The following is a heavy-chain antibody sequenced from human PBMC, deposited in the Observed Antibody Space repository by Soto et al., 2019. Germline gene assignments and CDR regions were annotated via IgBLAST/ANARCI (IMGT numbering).Heavy chain of an antibody. D-gene: IGHD1-26*01. Sequence: QVQLVQSGAEVKKPGASVKVSCKASGYTFTSYGISWVRQAPGQGLEWMGWISANNGNTNYAQKLQGRVTMTTDTDTSTAYMALRGLRSDDTGVYCCARDRGSYALDYWGQGTLVTVSS. V-gene: IGHV1-18*01. CDR3: ARDRGSYALDY. CDR1: GYTFTSYG. CDR2: ISANNGNT. J-gene: IGHJ4*02.